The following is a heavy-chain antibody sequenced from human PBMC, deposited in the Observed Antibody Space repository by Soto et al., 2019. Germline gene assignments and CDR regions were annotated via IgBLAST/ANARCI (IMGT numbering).Heavy chain of an antibody. V-gene: IGHV4-59*12. D-gene: IGHD3-16*01. CDR3: ARGRRFGTLFDY. Sequence: SETLSLTCTVSGGSISSYYWSWIRQPPGKGLEWIGYIYYSGSTNYNPPLKSRVTISVDTSKNQFSLKLSSVTAADTAVYYCARGRRFGTLFDYGGQGTLFTVSS. CDR2: IYYSGST. CDR1: GGSISSYY. J-gene: IGHJ4*02.